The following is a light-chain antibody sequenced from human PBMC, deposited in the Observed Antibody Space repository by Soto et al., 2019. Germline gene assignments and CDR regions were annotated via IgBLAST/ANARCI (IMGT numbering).Light chain of an antibody. CDR3: QQYHTWPIT. Sequence: DIVMTQSPATLSVAPGERVTFSCRASQGVSRKLAWYQHKPGHAPRLLISGASTGATGIPARFSGSGSGTEFPLTISSLQSEDCAIYYCQQYHTWPITFGGGTKVDIK. V-gene: IGKV3-15*01. CDR1: QGVSRK. CDR2: GAS. J-gene: IGKJ4*01.